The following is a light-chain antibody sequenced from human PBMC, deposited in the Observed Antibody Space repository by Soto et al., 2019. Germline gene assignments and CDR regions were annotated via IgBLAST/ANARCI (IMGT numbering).Light chain of an antibody. CDR2: RNN. Sequence: QSVLTQPPSASGTPGQRFTISCSGSSSNIGSNYVYWYQQLPGTAPKLLIYRNNQRPSGVPDRFSGSKSGTSASLAISGLRSADEADYYCAAWDDSLSGPVFGGGTQLTVL. CDR1: SSNIGSNY. V-gene: IGLV1-47*01. CDR3: AAWDDSLSGPV. J-gene: IGLJ7*01.